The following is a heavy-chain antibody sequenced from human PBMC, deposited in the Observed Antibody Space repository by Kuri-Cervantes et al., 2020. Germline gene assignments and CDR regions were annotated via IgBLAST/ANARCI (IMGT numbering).Heavy chain of an antibody. CDR3: ARHWNRNNGGAFDI. V-gene: IGHV3-30-3*01. Sequence: LSLTCAASGFTFSSYAMHWVRQAPGKGLEWVAVISYDGSNKYYADSVKGRFTISRDNSKNTLYLQMNSLRAEDTAVYYCARHWNRNNGGAFDIWGQGTMVTVSS. CDR1: GFTFSSYA. CDR2: ISYDGSNK. D-gene: IGHD1-14*01. J-gene: IGHJ3*02.